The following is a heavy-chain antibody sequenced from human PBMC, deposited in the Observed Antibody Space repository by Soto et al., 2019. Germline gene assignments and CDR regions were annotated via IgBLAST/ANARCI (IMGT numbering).Heavy chain of an antibody. J-gene: IGHJ6*02. CDR1: GGTFSSYA. V-gene: IGHV1-69*06. D-gene: IGHD6-13*01. CDR2: IIPIFGTA. Sequence: SVKVSCKASGGTFSSYAISWVRQAPGQGLEWMEGIIPIFGTANYAQKFQGRVTITADKSTSTAYMELSSLRSEDTAVYYCARDGAAAGTYYGMDVWGQGTTVTVSS. CDR3: ARDGAAAGTYYGMDV.